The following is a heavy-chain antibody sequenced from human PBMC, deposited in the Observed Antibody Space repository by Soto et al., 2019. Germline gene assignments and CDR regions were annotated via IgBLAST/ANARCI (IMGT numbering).Heavy chain of an antibody. V-gene: IGHV3-21*01. CDR1: GCTFSSYS. CDR3: ATAPTYYDILTGYSSYFDY. J-gene: IGHJ4*02. Sequence: GSLGLTCAASGCTFSSYSMNWVRQAPGKGLEWVSSISSSSSYIYYADSVKGRFTISRDNAKNSLYLQMNSLRAEDTAVYYCATAPTYYDILTGYSSYFDYWGQGTLVTVSS. CDR2: ISSSSSYI. D-gene: IGHD3-9*01.